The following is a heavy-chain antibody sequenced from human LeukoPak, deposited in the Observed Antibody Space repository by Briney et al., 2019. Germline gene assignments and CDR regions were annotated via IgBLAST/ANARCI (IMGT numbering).Heavy chain of an antibody. J-gene: IGHJ4*02. V-gene: IGHV4-4*07. CDR3: ARERWGYSYGYGTYYFDY. D-gene: IGHD5-18*01. CDR2: IYTSGST. Sequence: LETLSLTCTVSGGSISSYYWSWIRQPAGKGLEWIGRIYTSGSTNYNPSLKSRVTMSVDTTKNQFSLKLSSVTAADTAVYYCARERWGYSYGYGTYYFDYWGQGTLVTVSS. CDR1: GGSISSYY.